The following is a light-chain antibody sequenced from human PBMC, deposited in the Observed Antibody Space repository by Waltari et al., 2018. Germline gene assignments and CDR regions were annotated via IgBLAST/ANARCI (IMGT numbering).Light chain of an antibody. Sequence: MTQSPSSLSASVGDRVTITCRASQNINNYLNWYQQKPGKAPKLLIYGASNLQSGVPSRFSGSGSGADFTLTISSLQPGDFATYHCQQSYTTPLTFGGGTKVEIK. CDR2: GAS. CDR3: QQSYTTPLT. V-gene: IGKV1-39*01. J-gene: IGKJ4*01. CDR1: QNINNY.